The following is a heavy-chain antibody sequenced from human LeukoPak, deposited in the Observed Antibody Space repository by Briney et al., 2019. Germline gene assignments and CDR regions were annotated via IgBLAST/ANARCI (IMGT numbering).Heavy chain of an antibody. CDR2: IYYSGST. J-gene: IGHJ4*02. CDR1: GGSISSYY. CDR3: ARGGTNWNQRTNGDY. V-gene: IGHV4-59*12. Sequence: SETLSLTCTVSGGSISSYYWSWIRQPPGKGLEWIGYIYYSGSTNYNPSLKSRVTISVDTSKNQFSLKLSSVTAADTAVYYCARGGTNWNQRTNGDYWGQGTLVTVSS. D-gene: IGHD1-1*01.